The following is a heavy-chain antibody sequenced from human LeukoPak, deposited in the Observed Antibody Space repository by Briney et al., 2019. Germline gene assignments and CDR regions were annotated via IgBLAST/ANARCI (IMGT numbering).Heavy chain of an antibody. CDR3: AKAPVTTCSGAYCYPFDY. CDR1: GFTLSSYA. J-gene: IGHJ4*02. CDR2: ISVSGNT. Sequence: GGSLRLSCAASGFTLSSYAMSWVRQGPGKGLEWVSAISVSGNTYHADSVKGRFTISRDSSKNTLYLQMNSPRAGDAAVYYCAKAPVTTCSGAYCYPFDYWSQGTLVTVSS. V-gene: IGHV3-23*01. D-gene: IGHD2-15*01.